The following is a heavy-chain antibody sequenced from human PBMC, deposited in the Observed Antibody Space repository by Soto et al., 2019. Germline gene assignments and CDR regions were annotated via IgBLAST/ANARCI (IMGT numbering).Heavy chain of an antibody. CDR1: GYTLTELS. Sequence: SVKVSCKVSGYTLTELSMHWVRQAPGKGLEWMGWITPFNGNTNYAQKFQDRVTTTRDRSMSTAYMELSSLRSEDTAMYYCATTPRYNWNNGYFDYWGQGTLVTVSS. V-gene: IGHV1-45*02. J-gene: IGHJ4*02. D-gene: IGHD1-20*01. CDR2: ITPFNGNT. CDR3: ATTPRYNWNNGYFDY.